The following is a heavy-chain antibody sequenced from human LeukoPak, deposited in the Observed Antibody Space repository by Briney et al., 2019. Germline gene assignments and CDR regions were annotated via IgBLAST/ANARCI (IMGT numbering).Heavy chain of an antibody. J-gene: IGHJ5*02. CDR1: GFTFSGSA. CDR3: TRTVGYNWFDP. CDR2: IRGKANSYAT. Sequence: QPGGSLRLSCAASGFTFSGSAMHWVRQASGKGLEWVGRIRGKANSYATAYAASVKGRFTISRDDSKNTAYLQMNSLKTEDTAVYYCTRTVGYNWFDPWGQGTLVTVSS. D-gene: IGHD1-26*01. V-gene: IGHV3-73*01.